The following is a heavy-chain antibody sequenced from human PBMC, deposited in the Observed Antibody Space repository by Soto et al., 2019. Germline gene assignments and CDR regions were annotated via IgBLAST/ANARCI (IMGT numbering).Heavy chain of an antibody. CDR2: IYPGDSDT. CDR3: ARRGSGYCSSGSRWYFDL. V-gene: IGHV5-51*03. CDR1: GYSFNSNW. J-gene: IGHJ2*01. Sequence: EVHLVQSGTEVKKPGESLKISCKGSGYSFNSNWIGWVRQMPGKGLEWMGIIYPGDSDTRYSPSFQGQVTVSADKSISTAYLQWSSLKASDTAIYYCARRGSGYCSSGSRWYFDLWGRGTLVTVSS. D-gene: IGHD2-15*01.